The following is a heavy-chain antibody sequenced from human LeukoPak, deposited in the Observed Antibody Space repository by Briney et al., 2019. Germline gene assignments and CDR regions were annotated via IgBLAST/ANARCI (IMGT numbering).Heavy chain of an antibody. D-gene: IGHD3-16*01. V-gene: IGHV3-23*01. CDR1: GFTFSSYA. J-gene: IGHJ4*02. CDR3: AKTSSRGTLTYFDF. CDR2: ISGSGGST. Sequence: PGGSLRLSCAASGFTFSSYAMSWVRQTPGKGLEWVSAISGSGGSTYYADSVKGRFTISRDNSKNTLYLQMNSLRAEDTAVYYCAKTSSRGTLTYFDFWGQGTLVTVSS.